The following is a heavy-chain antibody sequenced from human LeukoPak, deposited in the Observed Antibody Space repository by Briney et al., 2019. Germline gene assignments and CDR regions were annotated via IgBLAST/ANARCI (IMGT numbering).Heavy chain of an antibody. V-gene: IGHV4-34*01. D-gene: IGHD3-3*01. CDR3: ARAGGYYDFWSGYPSFDY. Sequence: SETLSLTCAVYGGSFSGYYWSWIRQPPGKGLEWIGETNHSGSTNYNPSLKSRVTISVDTSKNQFSLKLSSVTAADTAVYYCARAGGYYDFWSGYPSFDYWGQGTLVTVSS. CDR1: GGSFSGYY. CDR2: TNHSGST. J-gene: IGHJ4*02.